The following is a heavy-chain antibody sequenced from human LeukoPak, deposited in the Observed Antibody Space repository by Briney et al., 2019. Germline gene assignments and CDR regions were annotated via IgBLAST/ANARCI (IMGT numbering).Heavy chain of an antibody. V-gene: IGHV3-66*02. CDR1: GFTVSSNY. J-gene: IGHJ4*02. CDR2: IYSGGST. CDR3: VRVGYSYGYGDWNHFDY. D-gene: IGHD5-18*01. Sequence: PGGSLRLSCAASGFTVSSNYMSWVRQAPGKGLEWVSIIYSGGSTCYADSVKGRFTISRDNSKNTLYLQMNSLRAEDTAVYFCVRVGYSYGYGDWNHFDYWGQGTLVTVPS.